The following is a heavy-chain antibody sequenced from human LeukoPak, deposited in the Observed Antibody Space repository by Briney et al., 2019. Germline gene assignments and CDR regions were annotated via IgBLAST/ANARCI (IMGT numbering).Heavy chain of an antibody. CDR3: ARQETRGYFDY. V-gene: IGHV3-30-3*01. Sequence: GRSLRLSCAASGSTFSSYAMHWVRQAPGKGLEWVAVISYDGSNKYYADSVKGRFTISRDNSKNTLYLQMNSLRAEDTAVYYCARQETRGYFDYWGQGTLVTASS. CDR2: ISYDGSNK. CDR1: GSTFSSYA. J-gene: IGHJ4*02. D-gene: IGHD3-10*01.